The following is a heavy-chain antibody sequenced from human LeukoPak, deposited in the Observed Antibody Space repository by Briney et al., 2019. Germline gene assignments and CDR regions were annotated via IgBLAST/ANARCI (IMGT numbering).Heavy chain of an antibody. CDR3: ARDLAGFDY. J-gene: IGHJ4*02. CDR2: IYHSGST. Sequence: PSETLSLTCTVSGGPISSYYWNWIRQPPGKGLEWIGYIYHSGSTNYNPSLKSRVTTSLDTSKNQFSLKLTSVTAADTAVYHCARDLAGFDYWGQGTLVTVSS. CDR1: GGPISSYY. V-gene: IGHV4-59*01. D-gene: IGHD6-25*01.